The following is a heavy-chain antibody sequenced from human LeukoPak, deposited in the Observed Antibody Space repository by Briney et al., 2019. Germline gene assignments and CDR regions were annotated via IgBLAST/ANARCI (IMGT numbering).Heavy chain of an antibody. D-gene: IGHD3-22*01. CDR3: ARDAYYYDSSGYYYFDY. Sequence: SETLSLTCTVSGGSISSYYWSWIRQPAGNGLEWIGRIYTSGSTNYNPSLKSRVTMSVDTSKNQFSLKLSSVTAADTAVYYCARDAYYYDSSGYYYFDYWGQGALVTVSS. J-gene: IGHJ4*02. CDR1: GGSISSYY. V-gene: IGHV4-4*07. CDR2: IYTSGST.